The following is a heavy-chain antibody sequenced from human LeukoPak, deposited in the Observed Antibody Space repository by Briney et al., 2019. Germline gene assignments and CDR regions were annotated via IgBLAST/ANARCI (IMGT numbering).Heavy chain of an antibody. D-gene: IGHD3-16*01. J-gene: IGHJ2*01. CDR3: AREGHLGKYYDL. CDR2: MYVGGRT. V-gene: IGHV3-53*01. CDR1: GITVSNNY. Sequence: GGSLRLSCAASGITVSNNYMSWVRQAPGKGLDWVSVMYVGGRTFYADSVQGRFTISRDNSKNTLYLQMNSLRVEDTAVYYCAREGHLGKYYDLWGRGTQVTVSS.